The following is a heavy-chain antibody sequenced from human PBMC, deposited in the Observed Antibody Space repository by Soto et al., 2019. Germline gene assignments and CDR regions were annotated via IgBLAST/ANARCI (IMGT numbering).Heavy chain of an antibody. CDR1: GDSISSRNSY. CDR2: ISYSGRT. J-gene: IGHJ4*02. Sequence: QIQLQESGPGLVKPSQTLSLTCTVSGDSISSRNSYWTWIRQHPGKGLEWIGYISYSGRTYYYTSLKSRVTISLDTSKNQFSLKLSSVTAADTAVYYCARGRGVGDLSLKYWGQGTLVTVSS. CDR3: ARGRGVGDLSLKY. V-gene: IGHV4-31*03. D-gene: IGHD3-10*01.